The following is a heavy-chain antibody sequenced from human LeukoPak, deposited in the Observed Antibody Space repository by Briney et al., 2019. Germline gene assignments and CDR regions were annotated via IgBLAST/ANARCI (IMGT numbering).Heavy chain of an antibody. D-gene: IGHD4-11*01. CDR2: INPNSGGT. V-gene: IGHV1-2*02. CDR1: GYTFTGYY. CDR3: ARSPSDYSKDYYYYYGMDV. Sequence: ASVKVSCKASGYTFTGYYMHWVRQAPGQGLEWMGWINPNSGGTNYAQKFQGRVTMTRDTSISTAYMELSRLRSDDTAVYYCARSPSDYSKDYYYYYGMDVWGQGTTVTVSS. J-gene: IGHJ6*02.